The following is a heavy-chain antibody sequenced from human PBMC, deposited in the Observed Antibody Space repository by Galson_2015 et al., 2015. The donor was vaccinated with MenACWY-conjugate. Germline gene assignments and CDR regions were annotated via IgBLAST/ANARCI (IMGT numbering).Heavy chain of an antibody. CDR1: GFAFGGYL. J-gene: IGHJ4*02. CDR3: TRADHRYCSSINCPFDH. CDR2: IRSKNNGANT. D-gene: IGHD2-15*01. Sequence: SLRLSCAPSGFAFGGYLMGWFRQAPGKGLEWVGYIRSKNNGANTQYAASVKDRFSISRDDSRSIACLEMNSLKTEDTALYYCTRADHRYCSSINCPFDHWDQGTLVTVSS. V-gene: IGHV3-49*03.